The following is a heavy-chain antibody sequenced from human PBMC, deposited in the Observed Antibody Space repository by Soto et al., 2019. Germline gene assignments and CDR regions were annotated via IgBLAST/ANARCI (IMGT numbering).Heavy chain of an antibody. CDR3: ARHYSGYDLYWFDP. CDR2: IYYSGST. Sequence: PSETLSLTCTVSGGSISSSSYYWGWIRQPPGKGLEWIGSIYYSGSTYYNPSLKSRVTISVDTSKNQFSLKLSSVTAADTAVYYRARHYSGYDLYWFDPWGQGTPVTVSS. D-gene: IGHD5-12*01. CDR1: GGSISSSSYY. J-gene: IGHJ5*02. V-gene: IGHV4-39*01.